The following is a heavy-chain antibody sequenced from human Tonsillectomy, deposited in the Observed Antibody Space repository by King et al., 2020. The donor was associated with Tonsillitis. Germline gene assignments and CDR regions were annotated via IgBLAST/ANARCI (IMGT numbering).Heavy chain of an antibody. Sequence: VQLVQSGAEVKKPGASVKVSCKVSGYTLTELSMHWVRQAPGKGLEWMGGFNPEDGETIYAQKFQGRVTMTEDTSTDTAYMELSSLRSEDTAVYYCATGGALAYYYGSGSYYPYNWFDPWGQGTLVTVSS. CDR1: GYTLTELS. V-gene: IGHV1-24*01. J-gene: IGHJ5*02. CDR3: ATGGALAYYYGSGSYYPYNWFDP. CDR2: FNPEDGET. D-gene: IGHD3-10*01.